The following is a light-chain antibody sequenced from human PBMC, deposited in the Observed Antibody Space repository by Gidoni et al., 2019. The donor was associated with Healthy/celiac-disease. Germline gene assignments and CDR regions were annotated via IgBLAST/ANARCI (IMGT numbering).Light chain of an antibody. CDR2: GTR. J-gene: IGLJ2*01. CDR1: SSNIGAGYD. Sequence: QSVLTPPPSVSGAPGQRVPISCTGSSSNIGAGYDVHWYQQLPGTAPKLLIYGTRNRPSGVPDRFSGSKSGTSASLAITGLQAEDEADYYCQSYDSSLSGSVFGGGTKLTVL. V-gene: IGLV1-40*01. CDR3: QSYDSSLSGSV.